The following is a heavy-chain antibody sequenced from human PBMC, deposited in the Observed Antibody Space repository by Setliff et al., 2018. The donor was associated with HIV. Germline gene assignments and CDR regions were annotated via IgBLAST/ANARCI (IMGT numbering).Heavy chain of an antibody. CDR3: ARVSSTYWYSIFRNYYYHMDV. D-gene: IGHD2-8*02. Sequence: GSLRLSCVASGFTFSTYSMTWIRQPAGKGLEWIGRIYTSGSTNYNPSLKSRVTISVDTSKNQFSLKLSSVTAADTAVYYCARVSSTYWYSIFRNYYYHMDVWGKGTTVTVSS. V-gene: IGHV4-4*07. CDR1: GFTFSTYS. J-gene: IGHJ6*03. CDR2: IYTSGST.